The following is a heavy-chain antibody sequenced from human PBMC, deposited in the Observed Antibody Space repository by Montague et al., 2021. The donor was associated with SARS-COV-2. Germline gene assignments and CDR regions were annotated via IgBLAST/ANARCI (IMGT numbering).Heavy chain of an antibody. Sequence: TLSLTCTVSGGSISSDNYYWIWIRQPAGKGPEWIGRIFSSGSTNYNLSLKSRVTISVDASKNQFSLNLNTVTASDTAVYYCARGVSTMVRELPNYFDNWGQGTMVTVSS. CDR1: GGSISSDNYY. CDR3: ARGVSTMVRELPNYFDN. D-gene: IGHD3-10*01. CDR2: IFSSGST. V-gene: IGHV4-61*02. J-gene: IGHJ4*02.